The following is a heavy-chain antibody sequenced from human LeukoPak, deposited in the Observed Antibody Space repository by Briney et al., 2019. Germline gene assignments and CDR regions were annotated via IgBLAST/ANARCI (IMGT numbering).Heavy chain of an antibody. CDR2: ISTYDGNT. Sequence: ASVKVSCKTSGYTFTNYGISWVRQAPGQGLEWMGWISTYDGNTDFVQKFQGRLIMTKDTVTNTTYMELTGLWSDDTAVYYCARDLLDFWSAPAYLDYWGQGTLVTVSS. CDR3: ARDLLDFWSAPAYLDY. D-gene: IGHD3-3*01. V-gene: IGHV1-18*01. CDR1: GYTFTNYG. J-gene: IGHJ4*02.